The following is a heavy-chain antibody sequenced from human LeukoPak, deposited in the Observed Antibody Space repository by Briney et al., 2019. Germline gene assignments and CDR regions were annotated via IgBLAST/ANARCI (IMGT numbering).Heavy chain of an antibody. CDR2: ISAYNGNT. Sequence: ASVKVSCKASGYTFTSYGISWVRQAPGQGLEWMGWISAYNGNTNYAQKFQGRVTMTRDTSISTAYMELSRLRSDDTAVYYCARDRVTMVRGDNNWFDPWGQGTLVTVSS. D-gene: IGHD3-10*01. J-gene: IGHJ5*02. V-gene: IGHV1-18*01. CDR1: GYTFTSYG. CDR3: ARDRVTMVRGDNNWFDP.